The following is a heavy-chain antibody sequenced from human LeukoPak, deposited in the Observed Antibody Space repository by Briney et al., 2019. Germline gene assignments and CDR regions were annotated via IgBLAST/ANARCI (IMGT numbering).Heavy chain of an antibody. D-gene: IGHD3-22*01. CDR1: GFTFSNAW. CDR3: TTDLYYYDSSGYPDDAFDI. J-gene: IGHJ3*02. CDR2: IKSKTDGGTT. Sequence: PGGSLRLSCAASGFTFSNAWMSWVRQAPGKGLEWVGRIKSKTDGGTTDYAAPVKGRFTISRDDSKNTLYLQMNSLKTEDTAVYYCTTDLYYYDSSGYPDDAFDIWGQGIMVTVSS. V-gene: IGHV3-15*01.